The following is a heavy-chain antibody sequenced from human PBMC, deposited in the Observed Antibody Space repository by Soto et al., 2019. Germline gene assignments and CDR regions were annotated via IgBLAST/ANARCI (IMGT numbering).Heavy chain of an antibody. V-gene: IGHV4-39*02. J-gene: IGHJ4*02. CDR3: ARGGGVYYFDY. D-gene: IGHD2-8*02. CDR2: MFYSGST. CDR1: GGSISSSNYF. Sequence: SETLSLTCTVSGGSISSSNYFWGWIRQPPGKGLEWIGSMFYSGSTYYNPSLKSRVTISVDTSKNQFSLKLSSVTAAVTAMYYCARGGGVYYFDYWGQGTLVTVSS.